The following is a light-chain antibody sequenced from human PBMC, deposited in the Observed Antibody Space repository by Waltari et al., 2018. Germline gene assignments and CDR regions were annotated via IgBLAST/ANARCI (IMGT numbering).Light chain of an antibody. CDR3: QKYDRLPAT. V-gene: IGKV3-20*01. Sequence: EIVLTQSPGTLSLSPGERGTLSCRASQSVSRCLAWYQQKPGQAPRLLIYGASTRATGIPDRFRGSGSGTDFSLTISRLEPEDFAVYYCQKYDRLPATFGQGTKVEIK. CDR2: GAS. J-gene: IGKJ1*01. CDR1: QSVSRC.